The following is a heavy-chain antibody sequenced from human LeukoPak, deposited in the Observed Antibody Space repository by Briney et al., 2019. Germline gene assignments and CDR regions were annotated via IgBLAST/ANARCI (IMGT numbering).Heavy chain of an antibody. CDR1: GFTFSGSA. CDR2: IRSKANSYAT. J-gene: IGHJ5*02. CDR3: TRHGVHWFDP. Sequence: GGSLRLSCAASGFTFSGSAMHWVRQASGKGLEWVGRIRSKANSYATAYAASVKGRFTISRDDSKNTAYLQMNSLKTEDTAVYYSTRHGVHWFDPWGQGTLVTVSS. V-gene: IGHV3-73*01. D-gene: IGHD2-8*01.